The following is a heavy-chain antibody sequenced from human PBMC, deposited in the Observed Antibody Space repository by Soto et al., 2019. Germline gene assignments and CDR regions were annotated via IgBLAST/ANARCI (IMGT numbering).Heavy chain of an antibody. CDR2: LSYDGNDE. CDR3: AKGKAIMVRGITPPEYHY. J-gene: IGHJ4*02. D-gene: IGHD3-10*01. Sequence: GGSLRLSCAASGITFSTYGMHWVRQAPGKGLEWVAALSYDGNDEYYADSVRGRFTISRDNSKNTLFLQMNSLRDEDTAVYYCAKGKAIMVRGITPPEYHYWCQGTLVTVSS. V-gene: IGHV3-30*18. CDR1: GITFSTYG.